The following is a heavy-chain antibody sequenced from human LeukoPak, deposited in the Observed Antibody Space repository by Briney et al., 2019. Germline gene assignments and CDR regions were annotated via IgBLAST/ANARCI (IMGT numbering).Heavy chain of an antibody. J-gene: IGHJ5*02. D-gene: IGHD1-26*01. CDR1: GGSISSYY. V-gene: IGHV4-4*07. CDR3: ARDIGRRIGTPNWFDP. Sequence: SETLSLTCTVSGGSISSYYWSWIRQPAGKGLEWIGRIYTSGSTNYNPSLKSRVTMSVDTSKNQFSLKLSSVTAADTAVYYCARDIGRRIGTPNWFDPWGQGTLVTVSS. CDR2: IYTSGST.